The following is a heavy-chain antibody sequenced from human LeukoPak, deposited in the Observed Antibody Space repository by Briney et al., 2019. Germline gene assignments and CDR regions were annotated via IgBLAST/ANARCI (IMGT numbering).Heavy chain of an antibody. Sequence: PSQSLSLTCTISGGYSSSGGYYWSWIRQHPGKGLEWIGYIYYSGSTYYNPPLKSRVTISVDTSKNQFSLKLSSVTAADTAVYYCARVPPLQYAFDIWGQGTMVTVSS. D-gene: IGHD4-11*01. CDR2: IYYSGST. CDR1: GGYSSSGGYY. CDR3: ARVPPLQYAFDI. J-gene: IGHJ3*02. V-gene: IGHV4-31*03.